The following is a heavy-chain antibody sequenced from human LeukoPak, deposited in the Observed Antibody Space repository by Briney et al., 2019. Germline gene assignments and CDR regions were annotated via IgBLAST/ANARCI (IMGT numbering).Heavy chain of an antibody. CDR3: ADDYGDYGAFDI. Sequence: SVKVSCKASGGTFSSYAISWVRQAPGQGLEWMGGIIPIFGTANYAQKFQGRVTITTDESTSTAYMELSSLRSEDTAVYYCADDYGDYGAFDIWGRGTMVTVSS. CDR2: IIPIFGTA. V-gene: IGHV1-69*05. CDR1: GGTFSSYA. J-gene: IGHJ3*02. D-gene: IGHD4-17*01.